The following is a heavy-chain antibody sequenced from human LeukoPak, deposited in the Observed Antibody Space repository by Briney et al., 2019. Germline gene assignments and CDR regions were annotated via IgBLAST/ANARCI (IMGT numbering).Heavy chain of an antibody. V-gene: IGHV3-7*01. CDR1: GFTFSNYW. D-gene: IGHD6-13*01. CDR3: ARAGGTSWADY. J-gene: IGHJ4*02. CDR2: MKPDGSEK. Sequence: PGGSLRLSCAASGFTFSNYWLSWVRQPPGKALEWVANMKPDGSEKYYVDSVKGRFTISRDNAKNSLYLQMNSLRAEDTAVYHCARAGGTSWADYWGQGTLVTVSS.